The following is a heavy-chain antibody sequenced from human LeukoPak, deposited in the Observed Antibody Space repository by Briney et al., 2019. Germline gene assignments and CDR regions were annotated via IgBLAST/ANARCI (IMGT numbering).Heavy chain of an antibody. CDR3: ARGPTPGAFDI. D-gene: IGHD4-23*01. Sequence: SQTLSLTCAISGDSVSRNTAGWNWIRQSPSRGLEWLGRTYYRSKWYNDYAVSVKSRITINPDTSKNQFSLQLNSVTPEDTAVYYCARGPTPGAFDIWGQGTMVTVSS. CDR1: GDSVSRNTAG. CDR2: TYYRSKWYN. V-gene: IGHV6-1*01. J-gene: IGHJ3*02.